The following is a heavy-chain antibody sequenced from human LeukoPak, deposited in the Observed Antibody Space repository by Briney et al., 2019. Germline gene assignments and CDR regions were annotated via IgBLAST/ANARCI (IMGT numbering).Heavy chain of an antibody. Sequence: PGGSLRLSCAASGFTFSSYGMHWVRQAPGKGLEWVAFIRYDGSNKYYADSVKGRFTISRDNSKNTLYLQMNSLRAEDTAVYYCAKTDRYYDSSGRFVLYYYYMDVWGKGTTVTVSS. CDR3: AKTDRYYDSSGRFVLYYYYMDV. V-gene: IGHV3-30*02. D-gene: IGHD3-22*01. J-gene: IGHJ6*03. CDR2: IRYDGSNK. CDR1: GFTFSSYG.